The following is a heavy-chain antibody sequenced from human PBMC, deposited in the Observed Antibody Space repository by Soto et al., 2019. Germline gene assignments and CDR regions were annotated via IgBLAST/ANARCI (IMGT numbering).Heavy chain of an antibody. CDR3: TRHQEQWLVEYDAFDI. Sequence: GGSLRLSCAASGFTFSGSAMHWVRQASGKGLEWVGRIRSKANSYATAYEASEKGRFNISRDDSKNTANLQMKNMKTEDTVVYFCTRHQEQWLVEYDAFDIWGQGTMVTVSS. V-gene: IGHV3-73*01. J-gene: IGHJ3*02. CDR1: GFTFSGSA. CDR2: IRSKANSYAT. D-gene: IGHD6-19*01.